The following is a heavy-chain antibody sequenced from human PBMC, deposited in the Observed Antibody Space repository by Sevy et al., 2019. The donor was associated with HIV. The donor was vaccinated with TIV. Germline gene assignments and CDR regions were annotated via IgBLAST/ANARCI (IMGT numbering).Heavy chain of an antibody. CDR1: GYTFTNYY. V-gene: IGHV1-46*03. J-gene: IGHJ4*02. CDR3: GREGSVLAAAGTDLDC. D-gene: IGHD6-13*01. Sequence: ASVKVSCKASGYTFTNYYIHWVRQAPGQGLEWMGIINPSGGSTSYAQKFQGRVTMTRDTSTSTVYMEPSSLRSDDTAVYYCGREGSVLAAAGTDLDCWGQGTLVTVSS. CDR2: INPSGGST.